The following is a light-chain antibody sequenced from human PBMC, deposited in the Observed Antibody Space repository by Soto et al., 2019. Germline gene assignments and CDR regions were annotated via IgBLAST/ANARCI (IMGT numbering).Light chain of an antibody. V-gene: IGKV3-20*01. CDR2: GAS. Sequence: EIVLTQSPGTLSLSPGERATLSCRASQSVSSSYLAWYQQKPGQAPRLLIYGASSRATGIPDRFSGGGSGTDFALTISRLEPEDFAVYYCQQYGSSPSTFGPGTKLDIK. CDR3: QQYGSSPST. CDR1: QSVSSSY. J-gene: IGKJ3*01.